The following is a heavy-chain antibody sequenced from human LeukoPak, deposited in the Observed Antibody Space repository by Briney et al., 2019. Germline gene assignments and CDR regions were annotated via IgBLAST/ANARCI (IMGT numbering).Heavy chain of an antibody. J-gene: IGHJ4*02. CDR3: ATYYYDSSGYLAGFDY. D-gene: IGHD3-22*01. V-gene: IGHV1-24*01. Sequence: ASVKVSCKVSGYTLTELSMHWVRQAPGKGLEWMGGFDPEDGETIYAQKFQGRVTMTEDTSTDTAYMELSSLRSEDTAVHYCATYYYDSSGYLAGFDYWGQGTLVTVSS. CDR1: GYTLTELS. CDR2: FDPEDGET.